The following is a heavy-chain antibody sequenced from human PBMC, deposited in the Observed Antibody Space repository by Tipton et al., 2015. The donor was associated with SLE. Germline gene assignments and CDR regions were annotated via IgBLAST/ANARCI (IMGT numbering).Heavy chain of an antibody. J-gene: IGHJ4*02. V-gene: IGHV4-31*03. CDR3: ARNPIAAFY. CDR1: GGSITSGGYY. CDR2: IYYNGST. D-gene: IGHD6-13*01. Sequence: TLSLTYIVSGGSITSGGYYWSWIRQHPEKGLEWIANIYYNGSTSYNPALKSRVTISVDTSKNQFSLKLSSVTAADTAVYYCARNPIAAFYWGQGTLVTVSS.